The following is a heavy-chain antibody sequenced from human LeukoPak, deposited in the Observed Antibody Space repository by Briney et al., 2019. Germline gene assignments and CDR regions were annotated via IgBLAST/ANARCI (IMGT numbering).Heavy chain of an antibody. D-gene: IGHD1/OR15-1a*01. V-gene: IGHV4-4*07. CDR3: ARGELAQPYYYYYMDV. J-gene: IGHJ6*03. CDR2: IYTSGST. Sequence: PSETLSLTCTVSGGSISSYYWSWIRQPAGKGLEWIGRIYTSGSTNYNPSLKSRVTMSVDTSKNQFSLKLSSVTAADTAVYYCARGELAQPYYYYYMDVWGKGTTVTVSS. CDR1: GGSISSYY.